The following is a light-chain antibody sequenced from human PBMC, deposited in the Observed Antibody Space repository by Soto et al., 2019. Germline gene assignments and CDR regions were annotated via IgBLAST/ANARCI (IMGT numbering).Light chain of an antibody. CDR2: EVN. J-gene: IGLJ3*02. V-gene: IGLV2-8*01. CDR3: SSYAASNNL. Sequence: QSALTQPPSASGSPGQSVTISCTGTSSDVGGYNYVSWYQQHPGKAPKVMIYEVNKRPSGVPDRFSGSKSGNTASLTVSGLQAEDEADYYCSSYAASNNLFGGGTQLTVL. CDR1: SSDVGGYNY.